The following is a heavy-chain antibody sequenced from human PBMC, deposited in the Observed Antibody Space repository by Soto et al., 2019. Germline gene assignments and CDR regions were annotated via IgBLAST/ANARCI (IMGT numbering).Heavy chain of an antibody. J-gene: IGHJ4*02. D-gene: IGHD1-26*01. CDR1: GGSINNNGYF. CDR3: ARGPSGDKVDY. CDR2: IYNSGST. V-gene: IGHV4-30-4*01. Sequence: QVQLQESGPGVVEPSQTLSLTCTVSGGSINNNGYFWSWIRQPPGSGLEWIGHIYNSGSTYSNPSLKCPFTISVDSSKNQFSLKLSSVTASDTAVYYCARGPSGDKVDYWGQGTLGTVSS.